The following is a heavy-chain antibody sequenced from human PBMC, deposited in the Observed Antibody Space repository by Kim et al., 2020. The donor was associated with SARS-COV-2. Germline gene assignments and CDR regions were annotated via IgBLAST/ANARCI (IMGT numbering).Heavy chain of an antibody. V-gene: IGHV3-30-3*01. D-gene: IGHD1-1*01. CDR3: ASLMNTGTRVYYYGMDV. CDR1: GFTFSSYA. J-gene: IGHJ6*02. Sequence: GGSLRLSCAASGFTFSSYAMHWVRQAPGKGLEWVAVISYDGSNKYYADSVKGRFTISRDNSKNTLYLQMNSLRAEDTAVYYCASLMNTGTRVYYYGMDVWGQGTTVTVSS. CDR2: ISYDGSNK.